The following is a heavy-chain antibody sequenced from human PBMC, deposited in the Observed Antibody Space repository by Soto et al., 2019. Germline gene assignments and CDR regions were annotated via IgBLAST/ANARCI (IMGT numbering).Heavy chain of an antibody. CDR2: MNPNSANT. V-gene: IGHV1-8*01. J-gene: IGHJ6*02. Sequence: QVQLVQSGAEVKKPGASVKVSCKASGYTSTSYDINWVRQATGQGLEWMGWMNPNSANTDYAQKFQGRVTMTRNTSISTAYMELRSLRSEDTAVYYCARDQANYGMDVWGQGTTVTVSS. CDR3: ARDQANYGMDV. CDR1: GYTSTSYD.